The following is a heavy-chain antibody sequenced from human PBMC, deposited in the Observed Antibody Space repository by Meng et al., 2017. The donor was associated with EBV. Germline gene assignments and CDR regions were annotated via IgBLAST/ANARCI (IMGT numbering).Heavy chain of an antibody. V-gene: IGHV1-18*01. CDR3: ARGLDYFDY. Sequence: QVPMVKSGAEVKNPGATCKGSSKASGYNFTRYGISWVRQAPGQGHEWMGRISAYNGNTNDAQKLQGRVTMTTDTSTSTAYMELRSLRSDDTAVYYCARGLDYFDYWGQGTLVTVSS. J-gene: IGHJ4*02. CDR2: ISAYNGNT. CDR1: GYNFTRYG.